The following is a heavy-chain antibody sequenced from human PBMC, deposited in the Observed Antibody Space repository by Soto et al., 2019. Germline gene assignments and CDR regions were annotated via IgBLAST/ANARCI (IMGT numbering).Heavy chain of an antibody. D-gene: IGHD3-22*01. CDR3: ATGALRDSSGYFYLFY. Sequence: ASVKVSCKVSGYTLTELSMHWVRQAPGKGLEWMGGFDPEDGETIYAQKFQGRVTMTEDTSTDTAYMELSSLRSEDTAVYYCATGALRDSSGYFYLFYWGQGTLVTAPQ. CDR2: FDPEDGET. V-gene: IGHV1-24*01. J-gene: IGHJ4*02. CDR1: GYTLTELS.